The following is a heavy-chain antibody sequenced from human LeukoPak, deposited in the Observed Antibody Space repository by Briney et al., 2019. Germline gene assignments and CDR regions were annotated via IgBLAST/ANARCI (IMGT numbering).Heavy chain of an antibody. CDR3: ARDVPATAGDYYYGMDV. CDR2: INPNSGCT. V-gene: IGHV1-2*02. J-gene: IGHJ6*02. CDR1: GYTFTGYY. D-gene: IGHD2-2*01. Sequence: ASVKVSCKASGYTFTGYYMHWVRQAPGQGLEWMGWINPNSGCTNYAQKLQGRVTMTRDTSIRTAYMELRRLRYDDTAVYYCARDVPATAGDYYYGMDVWGQGTTVTVSS.